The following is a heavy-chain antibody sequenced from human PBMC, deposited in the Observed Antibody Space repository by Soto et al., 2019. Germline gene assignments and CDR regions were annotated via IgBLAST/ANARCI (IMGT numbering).Heavy chain of an antibody. D-gene: IGHD5-18*01. V-gene: IGHV3-33*01. CDR3: VSSVGGNFCGYGNGMDV. Sequence: GGSLRLSCTSSGFTINHYGMHWVRQAPGKGLEWVAIIWCDGSKKYYADSVKGRVTISRDNSKTTLYLQMNNVRAEDTVVYYCVSSVGGNFCGYGNGMDVWGQGTTVTVSS. J-gene: IGHJ6*02. CDR2: IWCDGSKK. CDR1: GFTINHYG.